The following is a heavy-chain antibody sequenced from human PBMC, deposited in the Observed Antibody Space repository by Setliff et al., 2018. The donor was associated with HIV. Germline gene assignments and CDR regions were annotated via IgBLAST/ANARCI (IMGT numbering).Heavy chain of an antibody. CDR2: INYAGLS. D-gene: IGHD7-27*01. CDR3: ARPTGGGNFDV. J-gene: IGHJ3*01. V-gene: IGHV4-34*01. CDR1: NGSFSDYN. Sequence: SETPSLTCAVYNGSFSDYNWSWIRQSPGKGLEWIGEINYAGLSDYNPSLTSRVSMAVDTSRNQFSLNLASVTAADTAVYYCARPTGGGNFDVWGPGTMVTVSS.